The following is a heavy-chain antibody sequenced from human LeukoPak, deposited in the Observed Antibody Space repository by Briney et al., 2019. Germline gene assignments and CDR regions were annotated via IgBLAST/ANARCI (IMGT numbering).Heavy chain of an antibody. Sequence: ASVKVSCKASGYTFTSYGISWVRQAPGQGLEWMGWISGYNGKTNYAQMLQGRVTMTTDTSTSTAYMELRSLRSDDTAVYYCARDRVSSSDRGGGYAFDIWGQGTMVAVSS. CDR1: GYTFTSYG. CDR2: ISGYNGKT. J-gene: IGHJ3*02. CDR3: ARDRVSSSDRGGGYAFDI. D-gene: IGHD6-19*01. V-gene: IGHV1-18*01.